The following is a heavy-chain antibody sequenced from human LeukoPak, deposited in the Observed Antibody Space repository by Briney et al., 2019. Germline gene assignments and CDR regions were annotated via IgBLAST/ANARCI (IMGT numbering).Heavy chain of an antibody. CDR3: ARVMSRVVGFDY. CDR2: ISSSSSYI. J-gene: IGHJ4*02. V-gene: IGHV3-21*01. D-gene: IGHD2-15*01. Sequence: PGGSLRLSCAASGFTFSSYSMNWVRQAPGKGLEWVSSISSSSSYIYYADSVKGRFTISRDNAKNSLYLQMNCLRAQDTAVYYCARVMSRVVGFDYWGQGTLVTVSS. CDR1: GFTFSSYS.